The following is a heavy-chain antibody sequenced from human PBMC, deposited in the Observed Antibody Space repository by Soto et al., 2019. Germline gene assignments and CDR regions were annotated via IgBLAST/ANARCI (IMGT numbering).Heavy chain of an antibody. CDR3: ARSSTSANYFDY. J-gene: IGHJ4*02. CDR1: GGSISSGGYY. D-gene: IGHD2-2*01. CDR2: IYYSGST. V-gene: IGHV4-31*03. Sequence: QVQLQESGPGLVKPSQTLSLTCTVSGGSISSGGYYWSWIRQHPGKGLEWIGYIYYSGSTYYNPSLKGRLTISADSSKKRFSLKLSSVTAADTAVYYCARSSTSANYFDYWAQGTLVTVSS.